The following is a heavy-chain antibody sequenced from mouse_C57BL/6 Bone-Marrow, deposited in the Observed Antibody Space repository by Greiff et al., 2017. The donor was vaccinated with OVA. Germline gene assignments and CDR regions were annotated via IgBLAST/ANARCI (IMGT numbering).Heavy chain of an antibody. Sequence: EVHLVESGGGLVKPGGSLKLSCAASGFTFSSYAMSWVRQTPEKRLEWVATISDGGSYTYYPDNVKGRFTISRDNAKNNLYLQMSHLKSEDTAMYYCARDRGNYEVDYWGQGTTLTVSS. J-gene: IGHJ2*01. CDR3: ARDRGNYEVDY. CDR1: GFTFSSYA. V-gene: IGHV5-4*01. D-gene: IGHD1-1*01. CDR2: ISDGGSYT.